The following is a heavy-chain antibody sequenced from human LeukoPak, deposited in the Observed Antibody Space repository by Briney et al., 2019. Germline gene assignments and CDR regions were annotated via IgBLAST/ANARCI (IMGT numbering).Heavy chain of an antibody. CDR2: ISGSGGST. V-gene: IGHV3-23*01. Sequence: PGGSLRLSCAASGFTFSSYAMSWVRQAPGKGLEWVSAISGSGGSTYYADSVKGRFTISRDNSKNTLYLQMSNLRAEDTAVYYCARARAGSTSITEFDPWGQGTLVTVSS. D-gene: IGHD6-13*01. J-gene: IGHJ5*02. CDR3: ARARAGSTSITEFDP. CDR1: GFTFSSYA.